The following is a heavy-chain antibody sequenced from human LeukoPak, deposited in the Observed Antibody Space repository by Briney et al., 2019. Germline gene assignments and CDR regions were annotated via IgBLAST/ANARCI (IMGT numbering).Heavy chain of an antibody. D-gene: IGHD3-22*01. CDR3: AKDFYYDSSGYSIDY. CDR1: GFTFDDYA. V-gene: IGHV3-9*01. J-gene: IGHJ4*02. CDR2: ISWNSGSI. Sequence: GGSLRLPCAASGFTFDDYAMHWVRQAPGKGLEWVSGISWNSGSIGYADSVKGRFTISRDNAKNSLYLQMNSLRAEDTALYYCAKDFYYDSSGYSIDYWGQGTLVTVSS.